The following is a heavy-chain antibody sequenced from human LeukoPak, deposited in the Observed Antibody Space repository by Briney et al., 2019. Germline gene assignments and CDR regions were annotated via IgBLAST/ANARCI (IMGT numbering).Heavy chain of an antibody. CDR3: AKAMVAGDAFDI. V-gene: IGHV3-74*01. D-gene: IGHD3-10*01. J-gene: IGHJ3*02. CDR2: INSDGSST. CDR1: GFTFSSYW. Sequence: GGSLRLSCAASGFTFSSYWMHWVRQAPGKGLVWVSRINSDGSSTSYADSVKGRFTISRDNAKNTLYLQMNSLRAEDTAVYYCAKAMVAGDAFDIWGQGTMVTVSS.